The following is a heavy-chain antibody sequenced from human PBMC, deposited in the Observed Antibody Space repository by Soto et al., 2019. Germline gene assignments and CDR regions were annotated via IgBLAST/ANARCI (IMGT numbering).Heavy chain of an antibody. D-gene: IGHD1-1*01. Sequence: QVQLVESGGGVVQPGESLRLSCAASGFMFSNHGMHWVRQAPGKGLEWVAVIWSDGNNKYYADSVKGRFTISRDNSKNKVYLQMNSLRAEDTAVYYCVRGDNWNDEASDYWGQGTLVTVSS. CDR1: GFMFSNHG. V-gene: IGHV3-33*01. CDR3: VRGDNWNDEASDY. CDR2: IWSDGNNK. J-gene: IGHJ4*02.